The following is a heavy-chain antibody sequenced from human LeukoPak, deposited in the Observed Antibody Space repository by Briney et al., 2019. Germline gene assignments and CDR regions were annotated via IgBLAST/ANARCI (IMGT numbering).Heavy chain of an antibody. Sequence: PGGSLRLSCAASGFTLSIYWMGWVRQAPGKGLEWVANIKEDGSEKYYVDSVKGRFTISRDNAKESVFLQMNSLRAEDTAVYYCAREGALTMTKDAFDIWGQGTMVTVSS. CDR3: AREGALTMTKDAFDI. CDR1: GFTLSIYW. CDR2: IKEDGSEK. D-gene: IGHD3-16*01. V-gene: IGHV3-7*01. J-gene: IGHJ3*02.